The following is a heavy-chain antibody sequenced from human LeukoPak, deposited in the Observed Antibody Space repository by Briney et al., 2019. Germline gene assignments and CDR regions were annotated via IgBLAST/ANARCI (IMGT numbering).Heavy chain of an antibody. D-gene: IGHD2/OR15-2a*01. CDR2: IYHSGGT. Sequence: PSETLSLTCAVSGDPINSMDWWSWVRQSPARGLEWIGEIYHSGGTNYNPSLKSRVTISVDKSKNHLSLKLTSVTAADTAVYFCVGNGYYALDYWGQGALVTVAS. CDR3: VGNGYYALDY. J-gene: IGHJ4*02. CDR1: GDPINSMDW. V-gene: IGHV4-4*02.